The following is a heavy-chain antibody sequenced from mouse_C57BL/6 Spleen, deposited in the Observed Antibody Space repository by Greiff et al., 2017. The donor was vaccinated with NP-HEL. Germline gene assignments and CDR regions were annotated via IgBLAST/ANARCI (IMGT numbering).Heavy chain of an antibody. CDR3: ARRRDEAMDY. CDR1: GYTFTDYN. CDR2: INPNNGGT. D-gene: IGHD3-3*01. V-gene: IGHV1-18*01. J-gene: IGHJ4*01. Sequence: EVKLMESGPELVKPGASVKIPCKASGYTFTDYNMDWVKQSHGKSLEWIGDINPNNGGTIYNQKFKGKATLTVDKSSSTAYMELRSLTSEDTAVYYCARRRDEAMDYWGQGTSVTVSS.